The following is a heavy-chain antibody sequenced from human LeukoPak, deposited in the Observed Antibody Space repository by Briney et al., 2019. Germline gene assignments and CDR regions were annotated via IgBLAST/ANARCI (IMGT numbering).Heavy chain of an antibody. V-gene: IGHV4-59*01. CDR3: ARETMITYYFDY. D-gene: IGHD3-16*01. J-gene: IGHJ4*02. CDR1: GDSISSYY. Sequence: SETLSLTCTVSGDSISSYYWSWIRQPPGKGLEWIGYIYTSGGTNYIPSLKGRVTISIDTSKNQFSLKLSSVTAADTAVYYCARETMITYYFDYWGQGTLVTVSS. CDR2: IYTSGGT.